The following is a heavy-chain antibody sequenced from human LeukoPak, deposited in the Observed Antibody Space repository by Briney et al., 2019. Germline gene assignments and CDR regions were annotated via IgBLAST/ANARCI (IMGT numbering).Heavy chain of an antibody. CDR2: IYYSGST. V-gene: IGHV4-59*01. Sequence: SETLSLTCAVYGGSFSGYYWSWIRQPPGKGLEWIGYIYYSGSTNYNPSLKSRVTISVDTSKNQFSLKLSSVTAADTAVYYCARGRDPVAAAGRMRFDPWGQGTLVTVSS. CDR1: GGSFSGYY. CDR3: ARGRDPVAAAGRMRFDP. D-gene: IGHD6-13*01. J-gene: IGHJ5*02.